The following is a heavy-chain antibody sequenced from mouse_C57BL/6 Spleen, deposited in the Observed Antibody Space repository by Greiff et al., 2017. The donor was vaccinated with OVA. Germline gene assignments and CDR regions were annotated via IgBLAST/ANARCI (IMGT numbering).Heavy chain of an antibody. CDR2: INPNYGTT. CDR3: ARSDYYGSSYWYFDV. V-gene: IGHV1-39*01. Sequence: VQLQQSGPELVKPGASVKISCKASGYSFTDYNMNWVKQSNGKSLEWIGVINPNYGTTSYNQKFKGKATLTVDQSSSTAYMQLNSLTSEASAVYDCARSDYYGSSYWYFDVWGTGTTVTVSS. CDR1: GYSFTDYN. J-gene: IGHJ1*03. D-gene: IGHD1-1*01.